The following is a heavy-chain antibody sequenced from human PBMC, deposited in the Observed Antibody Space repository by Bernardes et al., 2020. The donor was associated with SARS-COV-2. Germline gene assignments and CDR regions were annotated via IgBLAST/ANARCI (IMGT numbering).Heavy chain of an antibody. Sequence: SLRLSCAASGFTFSSYWMHWVRQVPGKGLVWVSRINGDGSSTTYADSVKGRFTISRDNAKNTLYLQMNSLRAEDTAVYYCARGSGNYYFDYWGQGTLVTVSS. J-gene: IGHJ4*02. CDR3: ARGSGNYYFDY. CDR2: INGDGSST. D-gene: IGHD1-26*01. CDR1: GFTFSSYW. V-gene: IGHV3-74*01.